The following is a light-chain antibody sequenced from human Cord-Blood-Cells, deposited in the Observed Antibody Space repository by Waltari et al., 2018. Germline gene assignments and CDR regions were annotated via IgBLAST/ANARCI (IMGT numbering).Light chain of an antibody. Sequence: EIVLTQSPGTLSLSPGETPTLSCRARQSVSRSYLAWYQQKPGQAPRLLSYGASSRATGIPDRCSGSGSGTDFTLTISRLEPEDFAVYYCQQYGSSLRTFGQGTKVEIK. V-gene: IGKV3-20*01. CDR1: QSVSRSY. CDR3: QQYGSSLRT. CDR2: GAS. J-gene: IGKJ1*01.